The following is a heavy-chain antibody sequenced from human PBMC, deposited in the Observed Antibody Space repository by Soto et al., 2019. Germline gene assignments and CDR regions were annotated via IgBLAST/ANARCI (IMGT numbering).Heavy chain of an antibody. CDR2: ITRDGYNK. CDR3: TKSSGGSSSVGMDY. D-gene: IGHD6-6*01. Sequence: GGSLRLSCAGSGFIFKNYALNWVRQAPGKGLEWVASITRDGYNKYYADSVKGRFTIFRDNSRDTLSLQMTALRTEDSSIYYCTKSSGGSSSVGMDYWGQGTRVTVSS. CDR1: GFIFKNYA. J-gene: IGHJ4*02. V-gene: IGHV3-30*04.